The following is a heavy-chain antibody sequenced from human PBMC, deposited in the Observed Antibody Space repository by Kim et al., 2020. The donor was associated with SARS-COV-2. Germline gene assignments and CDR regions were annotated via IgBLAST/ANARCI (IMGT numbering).Heavy chain of an antibody. J-gene: IGHJ6*02. CDR1: GFTFSSYD. D-gene: IGHD2-15*01. Sequence: GGSLRLSCAASGFTFSSYDMHWVRQATGKGLEWVSAIGTAGDTYYPGSVKGRFTISRENAKNSLYLQMNSLRAGDTAVYYCARGERYCSGGSCYLHGMDVWGQGTTVTVSS. CDR2: IGTAGDT. V-gene: IGHV3-13*01. CDR3: ARGERYCSGGSCYLHGMDV.